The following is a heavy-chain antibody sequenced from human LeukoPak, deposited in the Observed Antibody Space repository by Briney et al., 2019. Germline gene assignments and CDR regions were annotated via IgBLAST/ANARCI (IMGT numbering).Heavy chain of an antibody. CDR1: GGSISSGGDY. V-gene: IGHV4-31*03. Sequence: SETLSLTCTVSGGSISSGGDYWSWIRHHPGKGLEWIGYISYSGTTYYNPSLKSRITISLVTSKNQFSLELSSVTAADTAVYYCARAAWRGTNSRDAFDIWGLGTVVTVSS. CDR3: ARAAWRGTNSRDAFDI. D-gene: IGHD4/OR15-4a*01. CDR2: ISYSGTT. J-gene: IGHJ3*02.